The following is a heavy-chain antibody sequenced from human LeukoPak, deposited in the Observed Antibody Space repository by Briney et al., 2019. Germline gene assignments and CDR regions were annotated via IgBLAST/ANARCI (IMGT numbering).Heavy chain of an antibody. V-gene: IGHV3-30*03. CDR3: TTDPLDYGSGSYH. J-gene: IGHJ4*02. CDR2: ISNDGRSE. D-gene: IGHD3-10*01. Sequence: GGSLRLSCAASGFTFSAYGMHWVRQAPGKGLEWVAIISNDGRSENYEESVKGRFTISRDDSKNTLYLQMNSLKTEDTAVYYCTTDPLDYGSGSYHWGQGTLVTVSS. CDR1: GFTFSAYG.